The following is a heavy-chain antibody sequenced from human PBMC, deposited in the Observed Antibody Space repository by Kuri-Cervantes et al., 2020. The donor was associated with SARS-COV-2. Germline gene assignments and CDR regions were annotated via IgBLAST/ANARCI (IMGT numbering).Heavy chain of an antibody. J-gene: IGHJ4*02. V-gene: IGHV4-38-2*01. CDR3: ARGPAHRSKNPVGTFDY. CDR1: GLSISRGSY. D-gene: IGHD1-1*01. CDR2: MYHTGIN. Sequence: GSLRLSCAVSGLSISRGSYWGWIRQPPGKGLEWIGSMYHTGINYLNPSLKSRVTISIDTSKNQFSLTLTSVTAADTAVYYCARGPAHRSKNPVGTFDYWGQGTLVTVSS.